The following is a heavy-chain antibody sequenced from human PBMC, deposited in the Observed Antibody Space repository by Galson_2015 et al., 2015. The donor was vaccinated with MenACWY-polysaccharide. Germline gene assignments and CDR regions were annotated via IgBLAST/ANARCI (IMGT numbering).Heavy chain of an antibody. Sequence: FLRLSCATSGFTFSNAWMSWVRQAPGKGLEWVGRIKSKYNGGTTDYAAPVKGRFSISRDDSQSTAYLQMNSLRTDDTGIYYCTTWGRDVYWGQGTVVTVSP. J-gene: IGHJ4*02. D-gene: IGHD3-10*01. CDR2: IKSKYNGGTT. CDR1: GFTFSNAW. CDR3: TTWGRDVY. V-gene: IGHV3-15*01.